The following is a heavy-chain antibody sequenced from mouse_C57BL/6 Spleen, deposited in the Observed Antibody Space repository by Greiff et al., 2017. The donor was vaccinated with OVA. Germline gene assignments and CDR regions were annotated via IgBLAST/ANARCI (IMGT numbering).Heavy chain of an antibody. V-gene: IGHV1-64*01. Sequence: QVQLQQPGAELVKPGASVKLSCKASGYTFTSYWMHWVKQRPGQGLEWIGMIHPNSGSTNYNEKFKSKATLTVDKSSSTAYMQLSSLTSEDSAVYYCARGAITTVVEGWYFDVWGTGTTVTVSS. J-gene: IGHJ1*03. CDR2: IHPNSGST. D-gene: IGHD1-1*01. CDR3: ARGAITTVVEGWYFDV. CDR1: GYTFTSYW.